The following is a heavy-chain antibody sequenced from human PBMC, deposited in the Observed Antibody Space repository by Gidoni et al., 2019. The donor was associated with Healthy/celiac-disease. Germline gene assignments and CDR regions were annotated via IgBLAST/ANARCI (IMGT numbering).Heavy chain of an antibody. V-gene: IGHV5-10-1*01. Sequence: RIDPSDSYTNYSPSFQGHVTISADKSISTAYLQWSSLKASDTAMYYCARRASPVGVYYYYYYMDVWGKGTTVTVSS. J-gene: IGHJ6*03. D-gene: IGHD2-2*01. CDR2: IDPSDSYT. CDR3: ARRASPVGVYYYYYYMDV.